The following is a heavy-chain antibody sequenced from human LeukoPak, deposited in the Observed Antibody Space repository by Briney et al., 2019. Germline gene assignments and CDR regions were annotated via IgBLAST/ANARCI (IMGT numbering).Heavy chain of an antibody. Sequence: SETLSLTCTVSGGSISSGGYYWSWIRQPPGKGLEWIGYIYRSGSTYYNPSLKSRVTISVDRSKNQFSLKLSSVTAADTAVYYCARDNGSGGPASEFDYWGQGTLVTVSS. V-gene: IGHV4-30-2*01. CDR3: ARDNGSGGPASEFDY. CDR2: IYRSGST. CDR1: GGSISSGGYY. D-gene: IGHD4-23*01. J-gene: IGHJ4*02.